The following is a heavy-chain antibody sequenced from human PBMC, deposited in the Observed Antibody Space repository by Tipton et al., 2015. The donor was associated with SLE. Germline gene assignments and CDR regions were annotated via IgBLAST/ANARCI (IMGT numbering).Heavy chain of an antibody. CDR3: ARDALYYRNAFDI. J-gene: IGHJ3*02. D-gene: IGHD1-14*01. CDR1: GYTFTSYG. CDR2: ISAYNGDA. Sequence: VQLVQSGAEVKKPGASVKVSCKASGYTFTSYGICWVRQAPGQGLEWMGWISAYNGDANYAQKFQGRVTMTTDTSTSTAYMELRSLRSDDTDVYYCARDALYYRNAFDIWGQGTMVTVAS. V-gene: IGHV1-18*01.